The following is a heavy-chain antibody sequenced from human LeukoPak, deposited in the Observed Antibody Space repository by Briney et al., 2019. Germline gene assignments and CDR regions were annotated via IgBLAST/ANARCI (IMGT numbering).Heavy chain of an antibody. CDR1: GFTFSTYN. Sequence: GGSLRLSCAASGFTFSTYNMNWVRQAPGKGLEWVSYISSSSSTIYYADSVKGRFTISRDNAKNSLYLQMNSLRAEDTAVYYCARDWSSAMAIRDYFDYWGQGTLVTVSS. CDR3: ARDWSSAMAIRDYFDY. V-gene: IGHV3-48*01. CDR2: ISSSSSTI. D-gene: IGHD3-3*01. J-gene: IGHJ4*02.